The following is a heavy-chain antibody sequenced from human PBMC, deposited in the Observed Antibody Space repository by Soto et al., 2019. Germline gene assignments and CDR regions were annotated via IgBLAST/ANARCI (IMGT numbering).Heavy chain of an antibody. J-gene: IGHJ4*02. D-gene: IGHD6-13*01. CDR1: GYTFTSYA. CDR2: INAGNGNT. V-gene: IGHV1-3*01. Sequence: QVQLVQSGAEVKKPGASVKVSCKASGYTFTSYAMHWVRQAPGQRLEWMGWINAGNGNTKYSQKFQGRVTITRDTSASTDYMELSSLRSEDTAVYYCARDGGWGIAAAGRGSIDYWGQGTLVTVSS. CDR3: ARDGGWGIAAAGRGSIDY.